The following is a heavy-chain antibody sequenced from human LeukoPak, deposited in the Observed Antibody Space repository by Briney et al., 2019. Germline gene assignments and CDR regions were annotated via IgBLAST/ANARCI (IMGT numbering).Heavy chain of an antibody. CDR3: ASGDYCSNTSCYNGAFDI. CDR2: IIPMFRTP. Sequence: SVKVSCKASGGTFSSYAISWVRQALGQGLEWMGGIIPMFRTPKYAQKFQGRVTITTDEFTSTEYMELSSLGPEDTAVYYCASGDYCSNTSCYNGAFDIWGQGTMVTVSS. CDR1: GGTFSSYA. V-gene: IGHV1-69*05. D-gene: IGHD2-2*01. J-gene: IGHJ3*02.